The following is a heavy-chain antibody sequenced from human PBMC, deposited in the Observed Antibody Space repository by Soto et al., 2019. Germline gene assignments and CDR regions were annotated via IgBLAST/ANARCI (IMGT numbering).Heavy chain of an antibody. Sequence: GGSLRLSCAASGFTFSGSAMHWVRQAPGNGLVFVSAISSNGVSSYYANSVKGRFTISRDISKNTLYMQMNSLRAEDTAVYYCAKDGGYGSGSYYPEYWGQGILVTVSS. CDR2: ISSNGVSS. CDR1: GFTFSGSA. V-gene: IGHV3-23*01. D-gene: IGHD3-10*01. J-gene: IGHJ4*02. CDR3: AKDGGYGSGSYYPEY.